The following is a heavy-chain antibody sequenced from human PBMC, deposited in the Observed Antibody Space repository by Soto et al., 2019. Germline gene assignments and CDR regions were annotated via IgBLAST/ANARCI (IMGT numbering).Heavy chain of an antibody. J-gene: IGHJ5*02. Sequence: SETLSLTCTVSGGSISRYYWSWIRQPPGKGLEWIGYIYYSGSTNYNPSLKSRVTISVDTSKNQFSLKLSSVTAADTAVYYCARVLWGVSDGDYRPNNWFDPWGQGTLVTSPQ. CDR1: GGSISRYY. D-gene: IGHD4-17*01. V-gene: IGHV4-59*01. CDR3: ARVLWGVSDGDYRPNNWFDP. CDR2: IYYSGST.